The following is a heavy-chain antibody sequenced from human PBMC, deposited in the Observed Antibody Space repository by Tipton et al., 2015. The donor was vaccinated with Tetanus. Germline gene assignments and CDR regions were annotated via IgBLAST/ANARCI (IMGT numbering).Heavy chain of an antibody. D-gene: IGHD2-8*01. V-gene: IGHV5-51*01. Sequence: VQLVQSGGEVKKPGESLKISCKGSGYIFNNYWIGWVRQKPGKCLEWMGIIYPGDSDTRYSPSLQGQVTISVDRSIITAYLQWSSLKASDTSMFYCARAHCTDGVCNFDFWGQGALVTVAS. J-gene: IGHJ4*02. CDR3: ARAHCTDGVCNFDF. CDR1: GYIFNNYW. CDR2: IYPGDSDT.